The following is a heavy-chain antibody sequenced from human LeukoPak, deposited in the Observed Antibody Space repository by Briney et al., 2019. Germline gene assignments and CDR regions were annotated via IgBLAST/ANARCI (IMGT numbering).Heavy chain of an antibody. J-gene: IGHJ4*02. D-gene: IGHD2/OR15-2a*01. CDR2: INPNSGGT. CDR1: GYTFTVYY. CDR3: ARRLSRLSHQFDY. V-gene: IGHV1-2*02. Sequence: ASVTVSFTSSGYTFTVYYMHWVRQAPGQGLEWMGWINPNSGGTNYAQKYQGRVPMTRDTSISTAYMELSRLRSDDTAVYYCARRLSRLSHQFDYWGQGTLVTGSS.